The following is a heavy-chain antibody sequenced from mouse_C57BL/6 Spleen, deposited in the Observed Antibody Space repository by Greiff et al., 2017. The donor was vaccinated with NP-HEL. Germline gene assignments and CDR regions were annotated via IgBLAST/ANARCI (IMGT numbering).Heavy chain of an antibody. Sequence: QVHVKQPGAELVKPGASVKLSCKASGYTFTSYWMHWVKQRPGRGLEWIGRIDPNSGGTNYNEKFKSKATLTVDKPSSTAYMQLSSLTSEDSSVYSCAKAYYSTSLWFAYWGQGTLVTVSA. CDR1: GYTFTSYW. CDR3: AKAYYSTSLWFAY. CDR2: IDPNSGGT. D-gene: IGHD2-5*01. J-gene: IGHJ3*01. V-gene: IGHV1-72*01.